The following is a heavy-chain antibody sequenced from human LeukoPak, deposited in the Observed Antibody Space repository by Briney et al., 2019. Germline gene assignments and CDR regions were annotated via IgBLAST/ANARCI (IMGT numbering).Heavy chain of an antibody. J-gene: IGHJ5*02. CDR2: IYYSGST. Sequence: SETLSHTCTVSGGSISSYYWSWIRQPPGKGLEWIGYIYYSGSTNCNPSLKSRVTISVDTSKNQFSLKLSSVTAADTAVYYCARMYSSSSNWFDPWGQGTLVTVSS. D-gene: IGHD6-6*01. CDR3: ARMYSSSSNWFDP. CDR1: GGSISSYY. V-gene: IGHV4-59*08.